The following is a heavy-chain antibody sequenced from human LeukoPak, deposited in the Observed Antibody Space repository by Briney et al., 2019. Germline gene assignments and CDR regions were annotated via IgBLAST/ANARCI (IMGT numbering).Heavy chain of an antibody. J-gene: IGHJ4*02. Sequence: GGSLRLSCAASGLTFSIYAMHWVRQAPGKGLEWVAVISYDGSNKYYADSVKGRFTISRDNSKNTLYLQMNSLRAEDTAVYYCARDSARYSYGQGTFDYWGQGTLVTVSS. CDR1: GLTFSIYA. D-gene: IGHD5-18*01. CDR2: ISYDGSNK. CDR3: ARDSARYSYGQGTFDY. V-gene: IGHV3-30*04.